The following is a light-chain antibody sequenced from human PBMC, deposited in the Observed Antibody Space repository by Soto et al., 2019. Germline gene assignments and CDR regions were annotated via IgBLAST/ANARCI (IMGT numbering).Light chain of an antibody. CDR3: QQYHSYSWT. Sequence: DIQMTQSPSTLSASVGDRVTITCRASQSISSWLDWYQQKPGKAPKLLIYDASSLESGVPSRFSGSGSGTESTLTISSLQPDDFATYYCQQYHSYSWTFGQGTKVDIK. V-gene: IGKV1-5*01. J-gene: IGKJ1*01. CDR1: QSISSW. CDR2: DAS.